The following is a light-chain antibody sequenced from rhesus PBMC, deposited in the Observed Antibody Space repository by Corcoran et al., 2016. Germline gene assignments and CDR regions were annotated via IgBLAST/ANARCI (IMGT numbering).Light chain of an antibody. CDR3: PQHNSYPFT. J-gene: IGKJ3*01. CDR2: DAS. Sequence: DIQMTQSPSSLSASVGDTGTITCQARQGNSKDLAWYQQKPGKAPKLLIYDASNFQSGVPSRFSGNGSGTEFTLTISSLQPEDFATYYCPQHNSYPFTFGPGTKLDIK. CDR1: QGNSKD. V-gene: IGKV1-33*02.